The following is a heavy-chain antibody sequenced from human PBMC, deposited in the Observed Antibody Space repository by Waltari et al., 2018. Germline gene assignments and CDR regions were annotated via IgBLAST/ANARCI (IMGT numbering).Heavy chain of an antibody. J-gene: IGHJ4*02. D-gene: IGHD1-26*01. CDR3: VRPRGQEPRGDS. CDR2: ISPGSRTI. V-gene: IGHV3-48*01. Sequence: EVLLVESGGGLVQPGGSMKVSCVASGFTFSPSVINWVRLAPGKGLQWVSYISPGSRTIYYADSMKGRFTVSRDNTRNTVYLQMNNLRVEDTAVYYCVRPRGQEPRGDSWGQGTLVTVSS. CDR1: GFTFSPSV.